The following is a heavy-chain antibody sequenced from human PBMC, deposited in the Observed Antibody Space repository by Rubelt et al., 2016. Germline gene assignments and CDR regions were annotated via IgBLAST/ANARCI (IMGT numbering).Heavy chain of an antibody. CDR2: IIPIFGTA. J-gene: IGHJ5*02. CDR3: ARASSTSYWEGWFDP. Sequence: QVQLVPSGAEVKKPGASVKVSCKASGYNFTGYYMHWVRQAPGHGVEWMAAIIPIFGTANYGRKCQGRVTITADESTGTAYMGLGSLRSEDTAVYYCARASSTSYWEGWFDPWGQGTLVTVSS. V-gene: IGHV1-69*01. D-gene: IGHD2-2*01. CDR1: GYNFTGYY.